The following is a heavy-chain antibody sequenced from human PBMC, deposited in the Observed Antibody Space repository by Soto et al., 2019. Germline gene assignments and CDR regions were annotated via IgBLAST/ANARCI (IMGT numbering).Heavy chain of an antibody. CDR3: ARDLRAVAGIFDY. V-gene: IGHV3-21*01. CDR1: GFTFSSYS. CDR2: ISSSSSYI. D-gene: IGHD6-19*01. J-gene: IGHJ4*02. Sequence: EVQLVESGGGLVKPGGSLRLSCAASGFTFSSYSRNWVRQAPGKGLEWVSSISSSSSYIYYADSVKGRFTISRDNAKNSLYLQINSLRDEDTAVYYCARDLRAVAGIFDYWGQGTLVTVSS.